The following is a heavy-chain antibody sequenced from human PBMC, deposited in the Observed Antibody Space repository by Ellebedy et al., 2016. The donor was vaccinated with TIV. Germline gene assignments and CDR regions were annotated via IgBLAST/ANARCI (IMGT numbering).Heavy chain of an antibody. CDR1: GFTFSSYA. CDR3: TTEGQQLVTDAFDI. CDR2: IKSKTDGGTT. V-gene: IGHV3-15*01. Sequence: GESLKISCAASGFTFSSYAMSWVRQAPGKGLEWVGRIKSKTDGGTTDYAAPVKGRFTISRDDSKNTLYLQMNSLKTEDTAVYYCTTEGQQLVTDAFDIWGQGTMVTVSS. D-gene: IGHD6-13*01. J-gene: IGHJ3*02.